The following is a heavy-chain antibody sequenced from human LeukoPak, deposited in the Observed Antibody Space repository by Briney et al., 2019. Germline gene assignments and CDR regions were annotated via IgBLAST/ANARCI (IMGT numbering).Heavy chain of an antibody. D-gene: IGHD6-19*01. CDR1: GGSISSSSYY. CDR3: ARVSGVYSSGWYRLGDFDY. CDR2: IYYSGST. Sequence: PSETLSLTCTVSGGSISSSSYYWGWIRQPPGKGLEWIGSIYYSGSTYYNPSLKSRVTISVDTSKNQFSLKLSSVTAADTAVYYCARVSGVYSSGWYRLGDFDYWGQGTLVTVSS. V-gene: IGHV4-39*01. J-gene: IGHJ4*02.